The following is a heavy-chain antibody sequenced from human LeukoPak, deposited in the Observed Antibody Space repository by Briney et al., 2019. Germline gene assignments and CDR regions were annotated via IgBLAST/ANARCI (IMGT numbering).Heavy chain of an antibody. D-gene: IGHD3-22*01. CDR3: ARGPKYYYDSSGYRAFDY. CDR1: GGSFSGYY. CDR2: IYYSGST. Sequence: SETLSLTCAVYGGSFSGYYWSWIRQPPGKGLEWIGSIYYSGSTYYNPSLKSRVTISVDTSKNQFSLKLSSVTAADTAVYYCARGPKYYYDSSGYRAFDYWGQGTLVTVSS. J-gene: IGHJ4*02. V-gene: IGHV4-34*01.